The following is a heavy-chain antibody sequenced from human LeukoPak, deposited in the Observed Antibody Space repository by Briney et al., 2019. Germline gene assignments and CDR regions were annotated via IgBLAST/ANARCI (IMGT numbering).Heavy chain of an antibody. Sequence: SVKVSCKASGCTFSSYAISWVRQAPGQGLEWMGGIIPIFGTANYAQKFQGRVTITADDSTSTAHKEQSSLRSEDTAVLYCARDRGVRNGLHYFDFWGQGTLVTVSS. J-gene: IGHJ4*02. CDR2: IIPIFGTA. CDR1: GCTFSSYA. V-gene: IGHV1-69*13. D-gene: IGHD1-14*01. CDR3: ARDRGVRNGLHYFDF.